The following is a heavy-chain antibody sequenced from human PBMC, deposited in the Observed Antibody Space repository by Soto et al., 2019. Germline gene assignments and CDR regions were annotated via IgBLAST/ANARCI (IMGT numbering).Heavy chain of an antibody. J-gene: IGHJ5*02. V-gene: IGHV1-69*06. D-gene: IGHD4-17*01. CDR1: GGTFSSYA. Sequence: QVQLVQSGAEVKKPGSSVKVSCKASGGTFSSYAISWVRQAPGQGLEWMGGIIPIFGTANYAQKFRGRVTITADKSTSTAYMELSSLRSEDTAVYYCARDPTYGGNSDWFDPWGQGTLVTVSS. CDR3: ARDPTYGGNSDWFDP. CDR2: IIPIFGTA.